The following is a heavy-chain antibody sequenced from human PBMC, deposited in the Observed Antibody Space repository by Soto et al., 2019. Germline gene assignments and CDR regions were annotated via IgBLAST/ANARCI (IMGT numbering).Heavy chain of an antibody. V-gene: IGHV4-4*07. Sequence: PSETLSLTCTVSGGSMNDYYWSWIRQPAGKGLEWIGRIFTSGNTNYNPSLRSRPTMSVDTSTNQVSLRLTSVTAADTAVYYCASGRLVSRYYGLDVWGQGTTVTVSS. J-gene: IGHJ6*02. D-gene: IGHD6-6*01. CDR2: IFTSGNT. CDR1: GGSMNDYY. CDR3: ASGRLVSRYYGLDV.